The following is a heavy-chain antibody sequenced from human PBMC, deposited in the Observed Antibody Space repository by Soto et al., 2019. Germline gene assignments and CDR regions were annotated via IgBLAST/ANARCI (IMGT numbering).Heavy chain of an antibody. D-gene: IGHD6-13*01. Sequence: SVKVSCKASGGTFSSYAISWVRQAPGQGLEWMGGIIPIFGTANYAQKFQGRVTITADESTSTAYMELSSLGSEDTAVYYCAREMYSSNWFDPWGQGTLVTVSS. CDR3: AREMYSSNWFDP. V-gene: IGHV1-69*13. CDR1: GGTFSSYA. CDR2: IIPIFGTA. J-gene: IGHJ5*02.